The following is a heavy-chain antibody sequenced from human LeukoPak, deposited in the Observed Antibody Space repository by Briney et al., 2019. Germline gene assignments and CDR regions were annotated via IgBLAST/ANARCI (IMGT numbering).Heavy chain of an antibody. CDR2: INPNSGGT. D-gene: IGHD2-15*01. J-gene: IGHJ5*02. V-gene: IGHV1-2*02. Sequence: ASVKVSCKASGYTFTGYYMHWLRQAPRQGLEWMGWINPNSGGTNYAQKFQGRVTMTRDTSINTAYMELSRLRSDDTALYYCARGPSAVVAAAPVHWFDPWGQGTLVTVSS. CDR3: ARGPSAVVAAAPVHWFDP. CDR1: GYTFTGYY.